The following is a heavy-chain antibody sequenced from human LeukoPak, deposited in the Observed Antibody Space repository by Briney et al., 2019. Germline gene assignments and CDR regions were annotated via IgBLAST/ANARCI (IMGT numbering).Heavy chain of an antibody. Sequence: SETLSLTCAVHGASFAGYSWSWIRQSPGKGLEWIGEVNRVGYTIYNPSLKSRVNISIDTSTTQFSLRLSSVTVADTAVYFCARERVVSDYNWFDPWGQGTLVTVSS. J-gene: IGHJ5*02. CDR1: GASFAGYS. CDR2: VNRVGYT. CDR3: ARERVVSDYNWFDP. D-gene: IGHD6-25*01. V-gene: IGHV4-34*01.